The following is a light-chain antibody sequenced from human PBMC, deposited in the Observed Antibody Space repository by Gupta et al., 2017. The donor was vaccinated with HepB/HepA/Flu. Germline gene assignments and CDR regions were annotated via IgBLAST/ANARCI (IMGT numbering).Light chain of an antibody. CDR1: QSVGSN. J-gene: IGKJ4*01. V-gene: IGKV3-15*01. CDR3: QQNNNWPLT. Sequence: EVVMTQSPATLSVSPGERVTLSCRASQSVGSNLAWYQQKPGQTPRLLIYDGSTRATGIPARFSGSGSGADFTLTISSLQSEDFAVYYCQQNNNWPLTFGGGTKVEIK. CDR2: DGS.